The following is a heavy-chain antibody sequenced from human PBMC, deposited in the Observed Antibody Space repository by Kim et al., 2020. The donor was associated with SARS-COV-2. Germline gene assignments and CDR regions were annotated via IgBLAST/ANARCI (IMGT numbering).Heavy chain of an antibody. CDR3: VRDYAGGSYTSTWFD. CDR1: RFTFSDYS. CDR2: ISFDGSEE. Sequence: GGSLRLSCAASRFTFSDYSMPFVRQAPGKGLEWVAVISFDGSEEYYADSVKGRFTISRDNSKNTLFLQMNSLRREDTAVYYCVRDYAGGSYTSTWFD. J-gene: IGHJ5*01. D-gene: IGHD3-16*01. V-gene: IGHV3-30-3*01.